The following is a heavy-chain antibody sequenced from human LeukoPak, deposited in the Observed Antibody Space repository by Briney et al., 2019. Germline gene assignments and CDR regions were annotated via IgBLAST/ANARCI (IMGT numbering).Heavy chain of an antibody. V-gene: IGHV3-23*01. CDR2: ISASGAST. Sequence: GGSLRLSCVASGFTFSNFAMSWVRQAPGKGLEWVSAISASGASTYYADSVKGRFTISRDNSKNTVYLQMNSLRAEDTAVHYCAKGVGLTKQGIEYWGQGTLVTVSS. J-gene: IGHJ4*02. CDR3: AKGVGLTKQGIEY. D-gene: IGHD1-26*01. CDR1: GFTFSNFA.